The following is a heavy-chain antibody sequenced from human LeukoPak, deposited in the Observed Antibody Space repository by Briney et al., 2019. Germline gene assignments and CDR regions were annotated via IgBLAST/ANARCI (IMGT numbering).Heavy chain of an antibody. J-gene: IGHJ5*02. V-gene: IGHV3-23*01. D-gene: IGHD4-11*01. Sequence: GGSLRLSCAASGFTFSSYAMSWVRQAPGRGLEWVSGISGSGSSTYYADSVKGRFTISRDNSKNTLNLQMKSLRAEDTAVYYCGKRHDYSDNWFDPWGQGTLVIVSS. CDR3: GKRHDYSDNWFDP. CDR2: ISGSGSST. CDR1: GFTFSSYA.